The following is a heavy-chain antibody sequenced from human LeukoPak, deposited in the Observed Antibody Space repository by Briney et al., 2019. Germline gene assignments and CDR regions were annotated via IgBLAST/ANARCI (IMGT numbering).Heavy chain of an antibody. D-gene: IGHD3-22*01. CDR3: AKGEVVEFDP. Sequence: PGGSLILSCAASGFTFDDYTMHWVRQAPGKGLEWVSLISWDGGSTYYADSVKGRFTISRDNSKNSLYLQMNSLRTEDIALYYCAKGEVVEFDPWGQGTLVTVSS. V-gene: IGHV3-43*01. CDR2: ISWDGGST. CDR1: GFTFDDYT. J-gene: IGHJ5*02.